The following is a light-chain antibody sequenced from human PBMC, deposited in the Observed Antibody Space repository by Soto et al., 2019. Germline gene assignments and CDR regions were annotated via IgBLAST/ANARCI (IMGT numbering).Light chain of an antibody. CDR1: QGISNY. CDR2: AAS. CDR3: LQDINYPRT. Sequence: IQMTQSPSSLSASVGDRVTITCRASQGISNYLAWYQQKPGKVPKLLIYAASNLQSGVPPRFSGSGSGTDFTLAISSLQPEDSATYYCLQDINYPRTLGQGTKVDTK. V-gene: IGKV1-6*01. J-gene: IGKJ1*01.